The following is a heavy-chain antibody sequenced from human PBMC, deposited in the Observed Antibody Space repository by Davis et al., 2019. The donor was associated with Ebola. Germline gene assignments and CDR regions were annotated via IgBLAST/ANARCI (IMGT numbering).Heavy chain of an antibody. CDR3: AKGNYDYSKYVLFYNWFDP. V-gene: IGHV4-59*08. D-gene: IGHD4-11*01. J-gene: IGHJ5*02. CDR2: IYYSGST. Sequence: SETLSLTCTVSGGSISSYYWSWIRQPPGKGLEWIGYIYYSGSTNYNPSLKSRVTISVDTSKNQFSLKLSSVTAADTAVYYCAKGNYDYSKYVLFYNWFDPWGQGTLVTVSS. CDR1: GGSISSYY.